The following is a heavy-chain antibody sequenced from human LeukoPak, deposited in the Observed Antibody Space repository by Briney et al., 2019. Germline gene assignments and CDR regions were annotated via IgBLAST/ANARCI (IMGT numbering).Heavy chain of an antibody. D-gene: IGHD3-3*01. V-gene: IGHV1-8*01. CDR2: MNPNSGNT. CDR1: GYTFTSYD. CDR3: ARDSRNYDFWSGYSHNWFDP. Sequence: GASVKVSCKASGYTFTSYDINWVRQATGQGLEWMGWMNPNSGNTGYAQKFQGRVTMTTDTSTSTAYMELRSLRSDDTAVYYCARDSRNYDFWSGYSHNWFDPWGQGTLVTVSS. J-gene: IGHJ5*02.